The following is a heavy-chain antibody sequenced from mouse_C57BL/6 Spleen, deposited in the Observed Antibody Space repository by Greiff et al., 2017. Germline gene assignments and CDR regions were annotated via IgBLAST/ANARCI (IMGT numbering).Heavy chain of an antibody. CDR1: GYSITSGYY. CDR3: ARGKDYDVFAY. V-gene: IGHV3-6*01. J-gene: IGHJ3*01. D-gene: IGHD2-3*01. Sequence: EVKLQESGPGLVKPSPSLSLTCSVTGYSITSGYYWNWIRQFPGNKLEWMGYISYDGSNNYNPSLKNRISITRDTSKNQFFLKLNSVTTEDTATYYCARGKDYDVFAYWGQGTLVTVSA. CDR2: ISYDGSN.